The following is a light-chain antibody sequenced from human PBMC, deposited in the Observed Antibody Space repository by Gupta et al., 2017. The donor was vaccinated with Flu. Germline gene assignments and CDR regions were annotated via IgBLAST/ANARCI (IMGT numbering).Light chain of an antibody. Sequence: SYVLTQPPSVSVALGQTARITCGGNNIGRETVHWYQQKPGQDPVLVVCDDRDRPSGIPDRFSGSNSGNKATLNISRVEAGDEADDYCQVWDTNNDHVVFGGGTMLTVL. J-gene: IGLJ3*02. V-gene: IGLV3-21*02. CDR2: DDR. CDR3: QVWDTNNDHVV. CDR1: NIGRET.